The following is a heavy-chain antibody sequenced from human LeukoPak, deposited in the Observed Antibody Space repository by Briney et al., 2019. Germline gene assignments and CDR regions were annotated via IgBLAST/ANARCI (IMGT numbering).Heavy chain of an antibody. CDR1: GDSISSSNSY. Sequence: SETLSLTCTVSGDSISSSNSYWGWIRQPPGKGLEWIGSIYYSGNTYYNASLKSRVTISVDTSKNQFSLKLSSVTAADTAVYYCARARSGYYLNWFDPWGQGTLVTVSS. V-gene: IGHV4-39*01. CDR3: ARARSGYYLNWFDP. J-gene: IGHJ5*02. D-gene: IGHD3-22*01. CDR2: IYYSGNT.